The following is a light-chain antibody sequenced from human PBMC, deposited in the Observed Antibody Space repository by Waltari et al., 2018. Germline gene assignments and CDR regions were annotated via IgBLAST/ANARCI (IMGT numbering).Light chain of an antibody. CDR2: RKK. CDR3: AAWDDSLNGRV. CDR1: SSNIGSNT. V-gene: IGLV1-44*01. Sequence: QSVLTQPPSASGTPGQRVTISCSGSSSNIGSNTVNWYQKLPGTAPKLPTYRKKRRPSGGPGRCSGSKSGTSASLAISGLQSEDEADYYCAAWDDSLNGRVFGGGTKLTVL. J-gene: IGLJ2*01.